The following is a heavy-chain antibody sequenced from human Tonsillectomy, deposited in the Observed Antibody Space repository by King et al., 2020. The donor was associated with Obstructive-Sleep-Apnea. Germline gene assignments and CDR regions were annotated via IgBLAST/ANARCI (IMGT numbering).Heavy chain of an antibody. D-gene: IGHD2-2*01. V-gene: IGHV3-33*01. CDR1: GFSLSTSG. J-gene: IGHJ5*02. Sequence: VQLVQSGGGLVQPGRSLRLSCAASGFSLSTSGMHWIRQAPGKGLEWVAVIWYDENNKYYADSVKGRFTISRDNSKNTLFLQMNSLRAEDTAVYYCARESGDQQEVNGFDPWGQGTLVTVAS. CDR3: ARESGDQQEVNGFDP. CDR2: IWYDENNK.